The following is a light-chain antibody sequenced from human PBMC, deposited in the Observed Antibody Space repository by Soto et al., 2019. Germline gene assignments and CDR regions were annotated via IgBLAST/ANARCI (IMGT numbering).Light chain of an antibody. CDR2: KAS. CDR1: QSISSW. J-gene: IGKJ1*01. V-gene: IGKV1-5*03. CDR3: QQYSSYSWT. Sequence: DIQMTQSPSTLSASVGDRVTISCRASQSISSWLAWYQQKPGKAPKLLIYKASSLESGVPSRFGGSGSETDFTLTISGLQPDDFATYYYQQYSSYSWTFGEGTKVDIK.